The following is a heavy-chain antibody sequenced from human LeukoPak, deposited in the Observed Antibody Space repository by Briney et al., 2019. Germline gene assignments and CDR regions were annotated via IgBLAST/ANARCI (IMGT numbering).Heavy chain of an antibody. CDR3: AKDPYGTRYFDY. D-gene: IGHD2-2*01. J-gene: IGHJ4*02. CDR1: GFTFSSYA. Sequence: GGSLRLSCAASGFTFSSYAMSWVRQAPGKGLEWVSAISGSGGGTYYADSVKGRFTISRDNSKNTLYLQMNSLRAEDTAVYYCAKDPYGTRYFDYWGQGTLVTVSS. CDR2: ISGSGGGT. V-gene: IGHV3-23*01.